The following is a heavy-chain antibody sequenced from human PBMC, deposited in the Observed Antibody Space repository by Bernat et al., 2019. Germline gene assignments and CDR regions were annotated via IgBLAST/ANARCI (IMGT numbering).Heavy chain of an antibody. V-gene: IGHV3-7*04. Sequence: EVQLVESGGGLVQPGGSLRLSCAASGFTFSSYWMSWVRQAPGKGLEWVANIKQDGSEEYYMDSVKGRLTSSSDNAKNSLYLQMNSLRAEDTAVYYCAREYCSGGSCYSSLDAFDIWGQGTMVTVSS. J-gene: IGHJ3*02. CDR2: IKQDGSEE. D-gene: IGHD2-15*01. CDR3: AREYCSGGSCYSSLDAFDI. CDR1: GFTFSSYW.